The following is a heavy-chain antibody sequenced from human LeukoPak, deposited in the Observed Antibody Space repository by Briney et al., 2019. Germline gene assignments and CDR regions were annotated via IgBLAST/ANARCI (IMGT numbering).Heavy chain of an antibody. V-gene: IGHV3-7*01. D-gene: IGHD3-22*01. CDR1: GFTFSSYW. J-gene: IGHJ3*02. CDR3: ASDYYYDSSGYQYNDAFDI. CDR2: IKQDGSEK. Sequence: QPGGSLRLSCAASGFTFSSYWMSWVRQAPGKGLEWVANIKQDGSEKYYVDSVKGRFTISRDNAKNSLYLQMNSLRAEDTAVYYCASDYYYDSSGYQYNDAFDIWGQGTMVTVSS.